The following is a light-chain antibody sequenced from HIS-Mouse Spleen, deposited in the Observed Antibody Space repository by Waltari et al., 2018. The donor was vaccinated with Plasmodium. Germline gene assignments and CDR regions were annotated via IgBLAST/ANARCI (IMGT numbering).Light chain of an antibody. CDR1: RDLSVDSNN. CDR2: YYSVSDN. Sequence: QPVLTQPPSPSASPGESARLTRTSPRDLSVDSNNIQRYYRKPRRPPRHLLYYYSVSDNGQGSGFPSRFSGSKDASANTGILLISGLQSEEEADYYCMIWPSNASGVFGGGTKLTVL. J-gene: IGLJ3*02. CDR3: MIWPSNASGV. V-gene: IGLV5-37*01.